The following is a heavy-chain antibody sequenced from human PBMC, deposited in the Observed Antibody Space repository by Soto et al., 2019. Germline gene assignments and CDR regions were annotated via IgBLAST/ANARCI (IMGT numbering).Heavy chain of an antibody. D-gene: IGHD4-17*01. CDR2: MNPNSGNT. Sequence: QVQLVQSGAEVKKPGASVKVSCKASGYTFTSYDINWVRQATGQGLEWMGWMNPNSGNTGYAQKFQGRVTMTRNTSISTAYMELSSLRSEDTAVYYCARWSRVTLHDYGDYNYYYYYGMDVWGQGTTVTVSS. J-gene: IGHJ6*02. CDR1: GYTFTSYD. V-gene: IGHV1-8*01. CDR3: ARWSRVTLHDYGDYNYYYYYGMDV.